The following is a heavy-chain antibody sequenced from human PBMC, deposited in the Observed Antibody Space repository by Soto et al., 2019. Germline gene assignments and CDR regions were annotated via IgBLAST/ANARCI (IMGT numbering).Heavy chain of an antibody. D-gene: IGHD3-16*01. CDR1: GFNFRNYW. CDR2: ISPFDSKT. V-gene: IGHV3-74*01. Sequence: PGGSLRLSCAAGGFNFRNYWVHWVRQVPGKGLVWLSGISPFDSKTYYADSVQGRFAISRDDAKGTVSLQMNNLRADDTAVYFCSREFVLRGRPWGKDLWGPGTQVTVSS. CDR3: SREFVLRGRPWGKDL. J-gene: IGHJ5*02.